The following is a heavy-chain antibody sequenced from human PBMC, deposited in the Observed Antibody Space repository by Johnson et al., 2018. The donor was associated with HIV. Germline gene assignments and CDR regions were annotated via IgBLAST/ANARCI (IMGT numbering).Heavy chain of an antibody. V-gene: IGHV3-30*18. CDR2: ISYDGTNK. D-gene: IGHD6-13*01. CDR3: AKDERAAAGTRGLDAFDI. J-gene: IGHJ3*02. CDR1: GFTFSNYD. Sequence: QVQLVESGGGVVQPGRSLRLSCAASGFTFSNYDIHWVRQAPGKGLEWVAFISYDGTNKYYADSVKGRFTISRDNSKNTLYLQMNSLRAEDTAVYYCAKDERAAAGTRGLDAFDIWGQGTMVTVSS.